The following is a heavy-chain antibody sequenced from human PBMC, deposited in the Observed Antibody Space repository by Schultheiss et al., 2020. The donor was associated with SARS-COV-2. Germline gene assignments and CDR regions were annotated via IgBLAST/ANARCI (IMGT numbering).Heavy chain of an antibody. CDR1: GFTFSDFY. J-gene: IGHJ6*02. Sequence: ESLKISCAASGFTFSDFYMSWIRQPPGKGLEWIGSIYYSGSTYYNPSLKSRVTISVDTSKNQFSLKLSSVTAADTAVYYCARDSNYGDYESRGLDVWGQGTTVTVSS. CDR2: IYYSGST. D-gene: IGHD4-17*01. V-gene: IGHV4-59*12. CDR3: ARDSNYGDYESRGLDV.